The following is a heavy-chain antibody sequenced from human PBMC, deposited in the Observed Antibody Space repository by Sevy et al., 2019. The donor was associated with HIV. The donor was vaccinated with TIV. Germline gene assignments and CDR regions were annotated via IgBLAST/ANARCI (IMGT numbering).Heavy chain of an antibody. J-gene: IGHJ6*02. D-gene: IGHD3-3*01. Sequence: GGSLRLSCEASGLTFSSHGMHWVRQAPGKGLEWVALIRYDGTNKYYIDSVKGRFTISRDNSKNTLFLQMGSLRVEDTAVDYCARETHDGSGMDVWGQGTTVTVSS. CDR3: ARETHDGSGMDV. CDR1: GLTFSSHG. CDR2: IRYDGTNK. V-gene: IGHV3-33*01.